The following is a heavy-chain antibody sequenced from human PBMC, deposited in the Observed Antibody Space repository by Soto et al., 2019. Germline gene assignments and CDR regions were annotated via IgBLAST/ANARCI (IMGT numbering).Heavy chain of an antibody. CDR2: TYYRSKWYN. V-gene: IGHV6-1*01. CDR3: ARWDHDYGYLDV. D-gene: IGHD4-17*01. J-gene: IGHJ6*02. CDR1: GDSVSSNRGA. Sequence: QTLSLTCDISGDSVSSNRGAWAWIRQSPSRGLEWLGRTYYRSKWYNEYGLSVKSRITINADTCKNQFSLQLNSVTPEDAAVYYCARWDHDYGYLDVWGLGTTVTVSS.